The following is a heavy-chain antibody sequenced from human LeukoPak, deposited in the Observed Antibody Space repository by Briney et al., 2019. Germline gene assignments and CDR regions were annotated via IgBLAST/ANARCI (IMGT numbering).Heavy chain of an antibody. D-gene: IGHD3-3*01. V-gene: IGHV3-21*01. Sequence: PGGSLRLSCAASGFTFSSYSMNWVRQAPGKGLEWVSSISSSSSYIYYADSVKGRFTISRDNAKNSLYLQMNSLGAEDTAVYYCARVGKRITIFGVVNNWFDPWGQGTLVTVSS. J-gene: IGHJ5*02. CDR1: GFTFSSYS. CDR2: ISSSSSYI. CDR3: ARVGKRITIFGVVNNWFDP.